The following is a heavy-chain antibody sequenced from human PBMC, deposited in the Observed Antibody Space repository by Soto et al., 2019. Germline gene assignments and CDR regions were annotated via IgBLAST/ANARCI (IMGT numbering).Heavy chain of an antibody. D-gene: IGHD1-1*01. V-gene: IGHV3-23*01. CDR1: GFTFISYA. J-gene: IGHJ4*02. CDR2: IRGSGGST. Sequence: GGSLRLSCAASGFTFISYAMSGVRQAPGKGLEWVSAIRGSGGSTYYADSGKGRFTLSRDNSNNTLYLQMNSLRAEDTAVYYCARDLKQLARQPPGYYFDYWGQGTLVTVSS. CDR3: ARDLKQLARQPPGYYFDY.